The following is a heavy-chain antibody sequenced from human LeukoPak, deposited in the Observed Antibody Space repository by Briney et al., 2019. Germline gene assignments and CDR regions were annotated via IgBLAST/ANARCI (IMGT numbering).Heavy chain of an antibody. J-gene: IGHJ4*02. V-gene: IGHV3-23*01. CDR3: AKQEDIWFGELLPVDY. Sequence: GGPLRLSCAASGFTFSSYAMSWVRQAPGKGLEWVSAISGSGGSTYYADSVKGRFTISRDNSKNTLYLQMNSLRAEDTAVYYCAKQEDIWFGELLPVDYWGQGTLVTVSS. CDR1: GFTFSSYA. CDR2: ISGSGGST. D-gene: IGHD3-10*01.